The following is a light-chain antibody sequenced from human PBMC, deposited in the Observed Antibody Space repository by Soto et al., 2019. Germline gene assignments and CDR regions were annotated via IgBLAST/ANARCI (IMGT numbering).Light chain of an antibody. CDR2: DAS. J-gene: IGKJ4*01. CDR1: QDISNY. V-gene: IGKV1-33*01. CDR3: QQYDNLPRLT. Sequence: DIQMTQSPSSLSASVGARVTITCQASQDISNYLNWYQQKPGKAPKLLIYDASNLETGVPSRFSGSGSGTDFTFTISSLQPEDIATYYCQQYDNLPRLTFGGGTKVEIK.